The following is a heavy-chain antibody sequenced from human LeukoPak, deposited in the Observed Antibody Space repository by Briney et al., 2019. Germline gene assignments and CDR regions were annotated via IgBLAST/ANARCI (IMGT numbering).Heavy chain of an antibody. V-gene: IGHV3-15*01. D-gene: IGHD3-10*01. CDR3: TLDFG. CDR2: MKSEVSGGTP. CDR1: GFTLSSAW. J-gene: IGHJ3*01. Sequence: GGSLRLSCEASGFTLSSAWIHWVRQPPGKGLEWVGRMKSEVSGGTPDYAAAVRGRFTISRDDSKNTLHLQMNSLKIEDGAVYYCTLDFGWGQGTVVIVSS.